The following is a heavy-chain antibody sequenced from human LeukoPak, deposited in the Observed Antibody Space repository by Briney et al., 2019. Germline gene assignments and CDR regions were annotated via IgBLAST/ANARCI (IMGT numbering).Heavy chain of an antibody. V-gene: IGHV5-51*01. Sequence: RGEPLKISCKGSGYSFKFYWIAWVREMPGKGLEWMGIIYPSDSDTRYSPSFQGQVTISVDRSISTAYLQWSSLKASDTAAYYCARQDGSGIYYFDYWGQGTLVTVSS. CDR3: ARQDGSGIYYFDY. CDR1: GYSFKFYW. CDR2: IYPSDSDT. D-gene: IGHD3-10*01. J-gene: IGHJ4*02.